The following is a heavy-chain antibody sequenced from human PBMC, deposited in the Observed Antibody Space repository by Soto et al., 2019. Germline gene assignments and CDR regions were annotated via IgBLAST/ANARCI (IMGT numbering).Heavy chain of an antibody. CDR2: IYYSGST. CDR3: ARRAGYCSGGSCYPALNY. Sequence: QVQLRESGPGLVKPSETLSLTCTVSGGSVSSGSYYWSWIRQPPGKGLEWIGYIYYSGSTNYNPSLKSRVTLSVDTSKNQFSLKLSSVTAADTAVYYCARRAGYCSGGSCYPALNYWGQGTLVTVSS. D-gene: IGHD2-15*01. J-gene: IGHJ4*02. CDR1: GGSVSSGSYY. V-gene: IGHV4-61*01.